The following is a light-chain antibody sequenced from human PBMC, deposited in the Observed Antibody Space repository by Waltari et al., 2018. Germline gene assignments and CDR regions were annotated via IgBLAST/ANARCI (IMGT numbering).Light chain of an antibody. J-gene: IGLJ3*02. CDR2: EGT. Sequence: QSALTQPASVSGSPGQSITIPCTGTSSDVGSYNLVSWYQPHPGKAPKLMIYEGTHRPSGVSDRFSGSKSGDTASLTISGLQAEDEADYYCCSYVRDITWVFGGGTKLTVL. V-gene: IGLV2-23*01. CDR1: SSDVGSYNL. CDR3: CSYVRDITWV.